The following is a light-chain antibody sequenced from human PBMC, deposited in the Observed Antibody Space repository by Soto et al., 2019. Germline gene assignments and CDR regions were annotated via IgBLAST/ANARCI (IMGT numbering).Light chain of an antibody. V-gene: IGKV3-11*01. CDR1: ESVNNY. CDR3: QQYNNWPPFT. Sequence: EVVLTQSPATLSLSPGERATLSCRASESVNNYLAWYQQKPGQAPRLLIYDASNRATGIPARFSGSGSGTDFTLTISSLEPEDFAVYYCQQYNNWPPFTFGPGTKVDIK. J-gene: IGKJ3*01. CDR2: DAS.